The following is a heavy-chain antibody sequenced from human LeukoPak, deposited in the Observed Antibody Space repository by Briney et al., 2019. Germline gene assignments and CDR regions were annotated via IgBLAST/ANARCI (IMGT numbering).Heavy chain of an antibody. D-gene: IGHD2-15*01. CDR2: ISGDGGST. V-gene: IGHV3-43*02. CDR3: AKDTCSGGSCTPGDY. J-gene: IGHJ4*02. CDR1: GFTFSSYS. Sequence: QPGGSLRLSCEASGFTFSSYSMNWVRQAPGKGLEWVSLISGDGGSTYYADSVKGRFTISRDNSKNSLYLQMNSLRTEDTALYYCAKDTCSGGSCTPGDYWGQGTLVTISS.